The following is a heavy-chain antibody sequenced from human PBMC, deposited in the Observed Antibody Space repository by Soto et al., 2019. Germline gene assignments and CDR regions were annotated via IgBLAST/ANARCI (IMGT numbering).Heavy chain of an antibody. Sequence: PSETLSLTCTVSGDSISNGGSYWSWIRQHPGRGLEWIGYIDSSGSTYCNPSLKSRLTRSVYMSKNQFSLSLTSVTAADTAVYYCASRYLYWGQGLLVTVSS. CDR3: ASRYLY. CDR1: GDSISNGGSY. V-gene: IGHV4-30-4*01. D-gene: IGHD3-16*02. CDR2: IDSSGST. J-gene: IGHJ4*02.